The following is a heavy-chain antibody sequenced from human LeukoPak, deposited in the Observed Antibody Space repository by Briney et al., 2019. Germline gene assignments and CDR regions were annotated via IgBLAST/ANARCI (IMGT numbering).Heavy chain of an antibody. CDR2: IWYDGSNK. V-gene: IGHV3-33*01. Sequence: PGGSLRLSCAASGFTFSSYGMHWVRQAPGKGLEWVAVIWYDGSNKYYADSVKGRFTISRDNSKNTLYLQMNSLRAEDTAVYYCARDPLDTAPVPGLDYWGQGTPVTVSS. D-gene: IGHD5-18*01. CDR1: GFTFSSYG. CDR3: ARDPLDTAPVPGLDY. J-gene: IGHJ4*02.